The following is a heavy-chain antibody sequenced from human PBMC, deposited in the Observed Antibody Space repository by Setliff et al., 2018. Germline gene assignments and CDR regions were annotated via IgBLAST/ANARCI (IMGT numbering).Heavy chain of an antibody. Sequence: ASVKVSCKASGYTFAGYYMHWVRQAPGQGLEWMGWITPNSGGTNYAQKFKGRVTMTRDTSITTVHMELRRLTSDDTAIYYCARVGVPSGYWYYLDYWGQGTQVTVSS. D-gene: IGHD3-22*01. CDR2: ITPNSGGT. CDR3: ARVGVPSGYWYYLDY. V-gene: IGHV1-2*02. J-gene: IGHJ4*02. CDR1: GYTFAGYY.